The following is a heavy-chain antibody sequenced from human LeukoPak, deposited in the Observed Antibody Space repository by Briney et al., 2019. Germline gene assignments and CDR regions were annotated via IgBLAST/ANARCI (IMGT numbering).Heavy chain of an antibody. J-gene: IGHJ6*03. CDR1: GYTFTSYG. CDR2: ISAYNGNT. CDR3: ARVSGYANYYYYMDV. D-gene: IGHD5-12*01. Sequence: ASVKVSCKASGYTFTSYGISWVRQAPGQGLEWMGWISAYNGNTNYAQKLQGRVTMTTDTSTSTAYMELRSLRSDDTAVYYCARVSGYANYYYYMDVWGKGTTVTVPS. V-gene: IGHV1-18*01.